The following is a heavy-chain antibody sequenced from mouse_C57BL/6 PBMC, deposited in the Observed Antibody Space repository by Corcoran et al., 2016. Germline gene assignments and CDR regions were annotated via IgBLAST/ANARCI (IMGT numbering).Heavy chain of an antibody. D-gene: IGHD1-1*01. J-gene: IGHJ1*03. CDR1: GYSITSGYY. CDR3: ARDYGSSPYWYFDV. CDR2: ISYDGSN. V-gene: IGHV3-6*01. Sequence: DVQLQESGPGLVKPSQSLSLTCSVTGYSITSGYYWNWIRQFPGDKLEWMGYISYDGSNNYNPSLKNRISITRDTSKNQFFLKLNSVTTEDTATYYCARDYGSSPYWYFDVWGTGTTVNVSS.